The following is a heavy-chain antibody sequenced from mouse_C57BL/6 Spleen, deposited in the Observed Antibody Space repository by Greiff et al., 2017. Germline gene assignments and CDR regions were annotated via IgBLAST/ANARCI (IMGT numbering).Heavy chain of an antibody. D-gene: IGHD2-3*01. Sequence: EVNLVESVGCLVKPGGSLKLSCAASGFTFSDSGMHWVRQAPEKGLEWVAYISSGSSTIYYADTVKGRFTISRDNAKNTLFLQMTSLRSEDTAMYYCASPRWLLRNYAMDYWGQGTSGTVSS. CDR2: ISSGSSTI. CDR3: ASPRWLLRNYAMDY. CDR1: GFTFSDSG. J-gene: IGHJ4*01. V-gene: IGHV5-17*01.